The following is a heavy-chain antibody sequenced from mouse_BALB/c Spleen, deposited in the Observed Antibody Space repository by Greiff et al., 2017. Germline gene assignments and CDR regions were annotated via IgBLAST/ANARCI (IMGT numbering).Heavy chain of an antibody. CDR2: ISYSGST. V-gene: IGHV3-2*02. Sequence: EVKLMESGPGLVKPSQSLSLTCTVTGYSITSDYAWNWIRQFPGNKLEWMGYISYSGSTSYNPSLKSRISITRDTSKNQFFLQLNSVTTEDTATYYCASLGSYAMDYWGQGTSVTVSS. J-gene: IGHJ4*01. CDR3: ASLGSYAMDY. CDR1: GYSITSDYA. D-gene: IGHD4-1*01.